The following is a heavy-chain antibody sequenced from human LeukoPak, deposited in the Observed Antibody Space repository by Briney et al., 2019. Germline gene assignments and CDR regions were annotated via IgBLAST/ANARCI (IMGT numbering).Heavy chain of an antibody. CDR2: ISGSGGST. J-gene: IGHJ4*02. D-gene: IGHD2-2*01. Sequence: PGGSLRLSCAASGFTFSSYAMSWVRQAPGKGLEWVSAISGSGGSTYYADSVKGRFTISRDNSKNTLYLQMNSLRAEDTAVYYCAKDRYCSSTSCYEPFDYWGQGTLVTVSS. CDR3: AKDRYCSSTSCYEPFDY. CDR1: GFTFSSYA. V-gene: IGHV3-23*01.